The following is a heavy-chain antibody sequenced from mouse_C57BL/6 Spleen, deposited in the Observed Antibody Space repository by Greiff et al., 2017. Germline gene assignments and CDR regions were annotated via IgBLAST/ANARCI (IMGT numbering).Heavy chain of an antibody. D-gene: IGHD1-1*01. CDR3: ATNLRSKGDYFDY. J-gene: IGHJ2*01. CDR1: GYTFTSYW. CDR2: IHPNSGST. V-gene: IGHV1-64*01. Sequence: QVQLQQSGAELVKPGASVKLSCKASGYTFTSYWMHWVKQRPGQGLEWIGMIHPNSGSTNYNEKFKSKATLTVDKSSSTAYMQLSSLTSEDSAVYYCATNLRSKGDYFDYWGQGTTLTVSS.